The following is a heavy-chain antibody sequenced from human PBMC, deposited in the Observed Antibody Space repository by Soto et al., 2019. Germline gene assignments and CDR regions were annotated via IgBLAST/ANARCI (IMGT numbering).Heavy chain of an antibody. V-gene: IGHV3-33*01. Sequence: GGSLRLSCAASGFTFSSYGMHWVRQAPGKGLEWVAVIWYDGSNKYYADSVKGRFTISRDNSKNTLYLQMNSLRAEDTAVYYCARDNQYLDWLSCPYYYDGMDVWGQGTTVTVSS. CDR3: ARDNQYLDWLSCPYYYDGMDV. CDR2: IWYDGSNK. J-gene: IGHJ6*02. CDR1: GFTFSSYG. D-gene: IGHD3-9*01.